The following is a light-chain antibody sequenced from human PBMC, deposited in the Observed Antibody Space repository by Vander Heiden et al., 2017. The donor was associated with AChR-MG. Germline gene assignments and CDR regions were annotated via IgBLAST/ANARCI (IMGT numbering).Light chain of an antibody. Sequence: ELVMTQSPATLSVSPGERATLSCRASQSVSSNLAWYQQKPGQAPRLLIYGASTRATGIPARVSGIGSGTEFTLTISSLQSEDFAVYYCQQYNNWPRNTFGQGTKLEIK. CDR1: QSVSSN. V-gene: IGKV3-15*01. CDR3: QQYNNWPRNT. J-gene: IGKJ2*01. CDR2: GAS.